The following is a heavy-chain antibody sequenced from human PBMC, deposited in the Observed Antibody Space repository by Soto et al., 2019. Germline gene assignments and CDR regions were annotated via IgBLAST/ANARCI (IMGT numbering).Heavy chain of an antibody. CDR2: ISFSGST. D-gene: IGHD3-10*01. CDR3: VKGGSHWFDP. J-gene: IGHJ5*02. CDR1: GVSVTRDTSY. Sequence: NPSETLSLTCSVSGVSVTRDTSYWSWVRQPPGKGLEWIGYISFSGSTKYIPSLEGRVTISVDTSKNQFSLKLYSVTAADTALYYCVKGGSHWFDPWGQGALVTVSS. V-gene: IGHV4-61*01.